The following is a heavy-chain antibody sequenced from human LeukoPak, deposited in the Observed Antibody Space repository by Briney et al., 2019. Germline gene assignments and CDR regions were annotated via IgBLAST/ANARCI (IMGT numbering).Heavy chain of an antibody. D-gene: IGHD6-19*01. V-gene: IGHV1-18*01. CDR1: GYTFTSYG. J-gene: IGHJ4*02. Sequence: GASVKVSCKASGYTFTSYGISWVRQAPGQGLEWMGWISAYNGNTNYAQKLQGRVTMTTDTSTSTAYMELRSLRSDDTAVYYCARYAQDSNGWYYFDYWGQGTLVTVSS. CDR2: ISAYNGNT. CDR3: ARYAQDSNGWYYFDY.